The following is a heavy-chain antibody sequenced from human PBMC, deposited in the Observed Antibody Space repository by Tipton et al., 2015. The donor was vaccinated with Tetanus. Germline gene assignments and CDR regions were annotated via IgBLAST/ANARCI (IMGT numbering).Heavy chain of an antibody. V-gene: IGHV4-39*01. D-gene: IGHD3-3*01. CDR2: IYESGDT. Sequence: TLSLTCTVSGDSISGGSYYWAWIRQPPGKGLEWIGSIYESGDTYYIPSLKSRVTIPVDTSKTQFSLNLNSMTATDTAVYFCARHQSGYFTPFDYWGQGTLVTVSS. J-gene: IGHJ4*02. CDR3: ARHQSGYFTPFDY. CDR1: GDSISGGSYY.